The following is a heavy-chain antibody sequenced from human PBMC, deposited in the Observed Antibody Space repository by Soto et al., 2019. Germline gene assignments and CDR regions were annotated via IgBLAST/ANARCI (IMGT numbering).Heavy chain of an antibody. CDR3: ARLYYGATSASN. CDR2: IYYSGST. D-gene: IGHD3-22*01. J-gene: IGHJ4*02. V-gene: IGHV4-59*01. CDR1: GGSISSYY. Sequence: PSETLSLTCTVSGGSISSYYWSWIRQPPGKGLEWIGYIYYSGSTNYNPSLKSRVTISVDTSKNQFSLKLSSVTAADTAVYYCARLYYGATSASNWGQGTLVTVSS.